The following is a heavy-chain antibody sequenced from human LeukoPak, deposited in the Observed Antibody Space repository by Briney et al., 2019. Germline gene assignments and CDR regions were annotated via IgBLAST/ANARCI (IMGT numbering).Heavy chain of an antibody. J-gene: IGHJ4*02. CDR3: AKDDTTRFDY. D-gene: IGHD1-1*01. CDR2: ISGSGGST. CDR1: GFTFSSYA. Sequence: GLLRLSCAASGFTFSSYAMSWVRQAPGKGLGWASAISGSGGSTYYADSVKGRFTISRDNSKNTLYLQMNSLRAEDTAVYYCAKDDTTRFDYWGQGTLVTVSS. V-gene: IGHV3-23*01.